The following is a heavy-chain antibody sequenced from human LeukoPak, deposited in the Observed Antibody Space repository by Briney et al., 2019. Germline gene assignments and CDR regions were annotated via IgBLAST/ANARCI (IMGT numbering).Heavy chain of an antibody. CDR1: GGSLTRGGYY. Sequence: SETLSLTCTVSGGSLTRGGYYWSWIRQHRGGGLGWIGYIYYSGNTCSNPPLKSRVTISVDTSKNQYSLKLSSLTAAETAVYYGARDILSDSYVYFVHCGQGTLVTVSS. J-gene: IGHJ4*02. V-gene: IGHV4-31*03. D-gene: IGHD2-21*02. CDR2: IYYSGNT. CDR3: ARDILSDSYVYFVH.